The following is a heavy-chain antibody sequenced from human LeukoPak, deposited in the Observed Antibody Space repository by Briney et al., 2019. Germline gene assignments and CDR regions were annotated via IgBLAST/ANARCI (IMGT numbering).Heavy chain of an antibody. D-gene: IGHD2-2*01. V-gene: IGHV3-21*01. CDR1: GFTFSSFD. CDR2: ISTSSRYI. CDR3: ARADCSGSTCYLRRSWFDP. Sequence: GGSLRLSCAASGFTFSSFDMNWVRQAPGKGLEWASSISTSSRYIYYRDSVKGRFTISRDDAKNSLYLQVNSLRVEDTAVYYCARADCSGSTCYLRRSWFDPWGQGTLVTVSS. J-gene: IGHJ5*02.